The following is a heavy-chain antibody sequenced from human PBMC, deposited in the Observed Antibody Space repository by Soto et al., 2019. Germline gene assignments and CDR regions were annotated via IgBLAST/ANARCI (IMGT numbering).Heavy chain of an antibody. J-gene: IGHJ5*02. CDR2: IGGSSGST. Sequence: GGSLRLSCAASRSTFSNSAMSWVRQAPGKGLGWVSIIGGSSGSTYYTDSVKGRVTISRDNSKNTVYLQMNSLTVDDTAVYFCARARSNTGSFSVDWFDPWGQGALVTVSS. CDR3: ARARSNTGSFSVDWFDP. D-gene: IGHD1-26*01. V-gene: IGHV3-23*01. CDR1: RSTFSNSA.